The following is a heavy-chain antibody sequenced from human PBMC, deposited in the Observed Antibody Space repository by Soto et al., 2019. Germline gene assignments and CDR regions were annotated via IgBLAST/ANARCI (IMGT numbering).Heavy chain of an antibody. J-gene: IGHJ4*02. D-gene: IGHD1-1*01. CDR1: GGSFTRNT. CDR3: GRYCSGTTCTVDS. Sequence: QVQLVQSGAEVKKPGSSVKVSCKASGGSFTRNTICWVRQAPGQGLEWMGRIIPILDVANYAQKFQGRVTITADKSTSTAYMELSSLTSDDTAVYYCGRYCSGTTCTVDSWGQGTLVIVSS. CDR2: IIPILDVA. V-gene: IGHV1-69*02.